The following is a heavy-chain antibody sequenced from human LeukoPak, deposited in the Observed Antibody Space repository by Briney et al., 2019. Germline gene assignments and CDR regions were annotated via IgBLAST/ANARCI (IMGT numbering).Heavy chain of an antibody. Sequence: PGGSLRLSCAVSGFTFSNHGMHWVRQAPGKGLEWVAVISYDGRKKYYADSVTGRFTISRDNSMNALYLQMNSLRAEDTAVYYCAKEHTNAMDYLHYWGQGTLVTVSS. CDR1: GFTFSNHG. V-gene: IGHV3-30*18. CDR2: ISYDGRKK. D-gene: IGHD2-8*01. CDR3: AKEHTNAMDYLHY. J-gene: IGHJ4*02.